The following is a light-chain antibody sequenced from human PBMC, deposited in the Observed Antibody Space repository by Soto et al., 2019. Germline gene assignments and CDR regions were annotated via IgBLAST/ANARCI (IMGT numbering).Light chain of an antibody. CDR1: QSISSW. V-gene: IGKV1-5*01. CDR3: QQYSSYWT. Sequence: DILMTQSPSTLSASLVYRFTITCLASQSISSWLAWYQQKPGKAPKFLIYDASNLESGVPSRFSGSGSGTEFTLTISSLQPDDFATYYCQQYSSYWTFGQGTKVDI. J-gene: IGKJ1*01. CDR2: DAS.